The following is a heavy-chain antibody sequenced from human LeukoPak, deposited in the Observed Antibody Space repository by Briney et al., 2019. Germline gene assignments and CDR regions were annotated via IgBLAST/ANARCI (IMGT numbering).Heavy chain of an antibody. V-gene: IGHV4-59*11. J-gene: IGHJ4*02. CDR2: IYYSGST. CDR1: GGTISRHY. CDR3: SRGYREGYNFLGY. Sequence: SETLSLTCTLSGGTISRHYWSGIRQPPGKGLEWIGYIYYSGSTNYNPSLKSRVTISVDTSKNQFSLKLSSVTAADTAVYYCSRGYREGYNFLGYWGQGNLVTVSS. D-gene: IGHD5-24*01.